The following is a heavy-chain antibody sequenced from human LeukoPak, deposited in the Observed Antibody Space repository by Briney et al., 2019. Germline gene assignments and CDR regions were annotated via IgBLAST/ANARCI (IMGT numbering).Heavy chain of an antibody. Sequence: GGSLRLSCAASGFTFSSHGMHWVRQAPGKGLEWVAFIRYDGSNKYYADSVKGRFTISRDNSKNTLYLQMNSLRAEDTAVYYCAKALTSGWYKAFDYWGQGTLVTVSS. CDR2: IRYDGSNK. CDR3: AKALTSGWYKAFDY. CDR1: GFTFSSHG. V-gene: IGHV3-30*02. J-gene: IGHJ4*02. D-gene: IGHD6-19*01.